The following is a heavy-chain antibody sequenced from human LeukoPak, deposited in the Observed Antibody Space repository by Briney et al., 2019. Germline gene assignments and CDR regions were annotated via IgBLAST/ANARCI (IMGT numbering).Heavy chain of an antibody. CDR1: GFTFSNYA. D-gene: IGHD6-19*01. J-gene: IGHJ4*02. CDR2: ISGSGGST. CDR3: AKDPKVIAVAGTVSGY. Sequence: GGSLRLSCAASGFTFSNYAMNWVRQAPGKGLEWVSAISGSGGSTYYADSVKGRFTISRDNSKNTLYLQMNSLRAEDTAVYYCAKDPKVIAVAGTVSGYWGQGTLVTVSS. V-gene: IGHV3-23*01.